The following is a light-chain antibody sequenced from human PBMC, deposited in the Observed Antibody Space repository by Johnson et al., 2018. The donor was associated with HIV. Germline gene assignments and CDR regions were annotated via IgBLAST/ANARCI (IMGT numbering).Light chain of an antibody. CDR3: GTWDTSLSAGV. CDR2: DHN. J-gene: IGLJ1*01. V-gene: IGLV1-51*01. CDR1: SSNIGNNY. Sequence: QSVLTQPPSVSAAPGQKVTISCSGSSSNIGNNYVSWYQQLPGTAPKLLIYDHNQRPSGIPDRFSGSKSGTSATLGITGPQTGDEADYYCGTWDTSLSAGVFGTGTKVTVL.